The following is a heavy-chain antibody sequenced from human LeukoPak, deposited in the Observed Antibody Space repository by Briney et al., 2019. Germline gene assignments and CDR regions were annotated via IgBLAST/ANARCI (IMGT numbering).Heavy chain of an antibody. CDR2: IWYDGSNK. Sequence: GRSLRLSCAASGFTFSSYGMHWVRQAPGKGLEWVAVIWYDGSNKYYADSVKGRFTISRGNSKNTLYLQMNSLRAEDTAVYYCARESSGYAFLWWGQGTLVTVSS. V-gene: IGHV3-33*01. D-gene: IGHD5-12*01. CDR1: GFTFSSYG. CDR3: ARESSGYAFLW. J-gene: IGHJ4*02.